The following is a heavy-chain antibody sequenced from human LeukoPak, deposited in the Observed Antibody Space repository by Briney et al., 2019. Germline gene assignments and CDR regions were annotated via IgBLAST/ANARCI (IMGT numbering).Heavy chain of an antibody. J-gene: IGHJ3*02. Sequence: GGSLRLSCAASGFTFSSYSMNWVRQAPGKGLEWVSSISSSSSYIYYADSVKGRFTISRDNAKNSLYLQTNSLRAEDTAVYYCARGSRAAQNAFDIWGQGTMVTVSS. CDR1: GFTFSSYS. D-gene: IGHD6-13*01. CDR3: ARGSRAAQNAFDI. CDR2: ISSSSSYI. V-gene: IGHV3-21*01.